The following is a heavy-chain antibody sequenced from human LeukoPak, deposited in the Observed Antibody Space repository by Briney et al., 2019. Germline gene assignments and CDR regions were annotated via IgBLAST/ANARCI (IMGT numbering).Heavy chain of an antibody. CDR1: GFTFSDYH. CDR3: AKDRNSPVRIAAAGPPFDY. D-gene: IGHD6-13*01. CDR2: ISSSGSTM. V-gene: IGHV3-11*04. J-gene: IGHJ4*02. Sequence: KPGGSLRLSCVVSGFTFSDYHMSWIRQAPGKGLEWVSHISSSGSTMYYADSVKGRFTISRDNAKNSLYLQMNSLRAEDTAVYYCAKDRNSPVRIAAAGPPFDYWGQGTLVTVSS.